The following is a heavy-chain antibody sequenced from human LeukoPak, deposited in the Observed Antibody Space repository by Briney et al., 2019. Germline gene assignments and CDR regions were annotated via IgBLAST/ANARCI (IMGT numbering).Heavy chain of an antibody. D-gene: IGHD5-12*01. CDR2: IYYSGST. CDR1: GGSISSSSYY. Sequence: SETLSLTCTVSGGSISSSSYYWGWIRQPPGKGLEWIGSIYYSGSTYYNPSLKSRVTISVDTSKNQFSLKLSSVTAADTAVYYCARDGGYDSGLDYWGQGTLVTVSS. V-gene: IGHV4-39*07. J-gene: IGHJ4*02. CDR3: ARDGGYDSGLDY.